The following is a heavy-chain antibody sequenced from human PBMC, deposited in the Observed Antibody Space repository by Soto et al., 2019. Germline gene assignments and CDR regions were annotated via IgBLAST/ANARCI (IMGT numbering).Heavy chain of an antibody. J-gene: IGHJ4*02. CDR3: ARGPPLGY. CDR2: IYHSGST. V-gene: IGHV4-30-2*01. CDR1: GGSISSGCCC. Sequence: QLQLQESGSGLVKPSQTLSLTCAVSGGSISSGCCCWSCIRRPPGKGLVWIGYIYHSGSTYYNPSHTTRVTISVDTSKNQGSLKLSSGTAVDTSVYYCARGPPLGYWGQGTLVTVSS.